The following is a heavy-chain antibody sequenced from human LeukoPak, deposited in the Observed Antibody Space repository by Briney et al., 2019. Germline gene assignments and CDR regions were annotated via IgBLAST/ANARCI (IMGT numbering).Heavy chain of an antibody. CDR1: GGTFSNYA. Sequence: SVKVSCKASGGTFSNYAINWVRQAPGQGLEWMGGIIPIFGTAHYSQKFQGRVAITAVDSMNTAYMELSSLRSDDTAVYYCARDPGYGGYSYGYWFDPWGQGTLVTVSS. D-gene: IGHD5-18*01. V-gene: IGHV1-69*13. CDR2: IIPIFGTA. CDR3: ARDPGYGGYSYGYWFDP. J-gene: IGHJ5*02.